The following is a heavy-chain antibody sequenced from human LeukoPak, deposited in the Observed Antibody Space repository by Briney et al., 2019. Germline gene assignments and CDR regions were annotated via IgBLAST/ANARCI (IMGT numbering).Heavy chain of an antibody. Sequence: SETLSLTCAVYGGSFSGYYWSWIRQPPGKGLEWIGEINHSGSTNYNPSLKSRVTISVDTSRNQFSLKLSSVTAADTAVYYCARGRYCSGGSCFEDYYFDYWGQGTLVTVSS. V-gene: IGHV4-34*01. CDR1: GGSFSGYY. J-gene: IGHJ4*02. CDR2: INHSGST. D-gene: IGHD2-15*01. CDR3: ARGRYCSGGSCFEDYYFDY.